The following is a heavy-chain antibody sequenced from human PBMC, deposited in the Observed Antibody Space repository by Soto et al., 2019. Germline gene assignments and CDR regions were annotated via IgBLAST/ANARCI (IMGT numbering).Heavy chain of an antibody. CDR3: ARDYYSSSVDY. CDR2: IYSGGST. J-gene: IGHJ4*02. Sequence: PGGSLRLSCAASGFTVSSNYMSWVRQAPGKGLEWVSVIYSGGSTYYADSVKGRFTISRDNSKNTLYLQMNSLRAEDTAVYYCARDYYSSSVDYWGQGTLVTVSS. CDR1: GFTVSSNY. V-gene: IGHV3-66*01. D-gene: IGHD6-13*01.